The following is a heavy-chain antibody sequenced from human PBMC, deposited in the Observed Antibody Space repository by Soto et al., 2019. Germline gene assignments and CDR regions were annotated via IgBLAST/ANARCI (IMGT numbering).Heavy chain of an antibody. CDR2: IYYSGST. J-gene: IGHJ4*02. D-gene: IGHD5-12*01. CDR3: ARRGDGYKGAFDY. CDR1: GGSISSSSYY. Sequence: QLQLQESGPGLVKPSETLSLTCTVSGGSISSSSYYWGWIRQPPGKGLEWIGSIYYSGSTYYNPSLKSRVTISVDTSKNQFSLKLSSVTAADTAVYYCARRGDGYKGAFDYWGQGTLVTVSS. V-gene: IGHV4-39*01.